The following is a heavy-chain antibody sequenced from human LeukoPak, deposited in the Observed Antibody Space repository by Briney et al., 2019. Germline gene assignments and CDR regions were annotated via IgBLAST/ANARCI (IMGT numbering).Heavy chain of an antibody. CDR3: PSHTVPELSSAFDI. V-gene: IGHV5-51*01. CDR1: GYSFTTYC. Sequence: GESLKISCKASGYSFTTYCIPWVRQMPGKGLEWMGVICPRDSHTRYSPSFQGQVTISADKSITTAYLQWGSLCASRTGMYLYPSHTVPELSSAFDICGQGTMVTVSS. D-gene: IGHD4-17*01. CDR2: ICPRDSHT. J-gene: IGHJ3*02.